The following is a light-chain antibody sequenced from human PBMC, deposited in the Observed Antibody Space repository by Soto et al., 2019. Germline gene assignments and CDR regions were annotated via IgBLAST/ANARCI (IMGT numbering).Light chain of an antibody. CDR3: QQSVRSPFT. Sequence: DIQVTQSPSSLSASIGDRVTITCRASESITGYVNWYHQKPGKTPNLLIHAASRLQSGVPSRFSGSGSGTDFTLTIAAVKPEDFAIYYCQQSVRSPFTFGPGTRVDLK. J-gene: IGKJ3*01. V-gene: IGKV1-39*01. CDR2: AAS. CDR1: ESITGY.